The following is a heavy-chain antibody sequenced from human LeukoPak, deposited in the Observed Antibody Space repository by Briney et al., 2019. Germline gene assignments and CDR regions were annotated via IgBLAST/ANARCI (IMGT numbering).Heavy chain of an antibody. D-gene: IGHD6-13*01. CDR3: ARGGPIAAAGIGDAFDI. J-gene: IGHJ3*02. CDR1: GFTFSSYS. CDR2: ISSSSSYI. V-gene: IGHV3-21*01. Sequence: GGSLRLSCAASGFTFSSYSMNWVRQAPGKGLEWVSSISSSSSYIYYADSVKGRFTISGDNAKNSLYLQMNSLRAEDTAVYYCARGGPIAAAGIGDAFDIWGQGTMVTVSS.